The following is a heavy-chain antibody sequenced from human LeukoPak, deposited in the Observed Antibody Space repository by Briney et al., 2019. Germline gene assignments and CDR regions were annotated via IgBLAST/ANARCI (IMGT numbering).Heavy chain of an antibody. Sequence: SQTLSLTCAFSGDSVSSISAAWNWVSQSPSRGLEWVGRTYYRSKWYNDDAVSVKSPITINPVTTKNQFSLQLNSVTPEDTALYDWASEGTENGRQALDCFDYWGQGTLVPVS. CDR1: GDSVSSISAA. CDR2: TYYRSKWYN. CDR3: ASEGTENGRQALDCFDY. D-gene: IGHD3-3*01. V-gene: IGHV6-1*01. J-gene: IGHJ4*02.